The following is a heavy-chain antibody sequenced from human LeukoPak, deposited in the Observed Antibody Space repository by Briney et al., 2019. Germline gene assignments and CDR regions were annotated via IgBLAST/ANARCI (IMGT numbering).Heavy chain of an antibody. CDR3: AGDSGSYTGTFDY. J-gene: IGHJ4*02. CDR2: IYYSGST. Sequence: PSETLSLTCTVSGGSISSSSYYWGWIRQPPGKGLEWIGSIYYSGSTYYNPSLKSRVTISVDTSKNQFSLKLSSVTAADTAVYYCAGDSGSYTGTFDYWGQGTLVTVSS. CDR1: GGSISSSSYY. V-gene: IGHV4-39*07. D-gene: IGHD1-26*01.